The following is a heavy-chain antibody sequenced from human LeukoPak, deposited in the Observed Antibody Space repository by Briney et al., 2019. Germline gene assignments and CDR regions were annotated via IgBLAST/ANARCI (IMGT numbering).Heavy chain of an antibody. Sequence: GGSLRLSCAASGFTFSSYAMSWVRQAPGKGLEWVSAISGSGGSTYYADSVKGRFPISRDNSKNTLYLQMNSLRAEDTAVYYCAKEEQQLVHYYYYYMDVWGKGTTVTVSS. CDR1: GFTFSSYA. CDR3: AKEEQQLVHYYYYYMDV. J-gene: IGHJ6*03. V-gene: IGHV3-23*01. CDR2: ISGSGGST. D-gene: IGHD6-13*01.